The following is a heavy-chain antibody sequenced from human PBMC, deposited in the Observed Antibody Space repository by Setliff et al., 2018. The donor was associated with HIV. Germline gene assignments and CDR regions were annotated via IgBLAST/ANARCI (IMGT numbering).Heavy chain of an antibody. Sequence: ASVKVSCKASGYTFTGYYMHWVRQAPGQGLEWMGRINPNSGGTNYAQKFQGRVTMTRDTSISTAYMELSRLRSDDTVVYYCARGSPLRRYDCVWGSYRPDDAFDIWGQGTMVTVSS. CDR2: INPNSGGT. V-gene: IGHV1-2*05. CDR3: ARGSPLRRYDCVWGSYRPDDAFDI. D-gene: IGHD3-16*02. CDR1: GYTFTGYY. J-gene: IGHJ3*02.